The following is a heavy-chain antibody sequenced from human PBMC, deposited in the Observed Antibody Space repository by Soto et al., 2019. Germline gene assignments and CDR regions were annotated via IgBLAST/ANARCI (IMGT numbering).Heavy chain of an antibody. D-gene: IGHD3-3*01. CDR1: GYTFTSYY. V-gene: IGHV1-46*01. Sequence: ASVKVSCKASGYTFTSYYMHLVRQAPGQGHEWMGIINPSGGSTSYAQKFQGRDTMTRDTSTSTVYMELSSLRSEDTAVYYCARDFTTNYYFDYWGQGTLVTVSS. CDR2: INPSGGST. CDR3: ARDFTTNYYFDY. J-gene: IGHJ4*02.